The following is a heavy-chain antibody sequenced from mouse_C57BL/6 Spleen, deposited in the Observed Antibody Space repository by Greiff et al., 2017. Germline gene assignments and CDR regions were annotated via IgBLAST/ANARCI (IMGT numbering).Heavy chain of an antibody. CDR2: SRNKANDYTT. CDR3: ARDADGMDY. Sequence: EVKLVESGGGLVQSGRSLRLSCATSGFTFSDFYMEWVRQAPGKGLEWIAASRNKANDYTTEYSASVKGRFIVSRDTSQSILYLQMNALRAEDTASYYCARDADGMDYWGQGTSVTVSS. J-gene: IGHJ4*01. V-gene: IGHV7-1*01. CDR1: GFTFSDFY.